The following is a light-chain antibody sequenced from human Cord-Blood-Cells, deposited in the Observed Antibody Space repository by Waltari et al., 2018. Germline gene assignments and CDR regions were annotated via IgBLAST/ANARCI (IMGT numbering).Light chain of an antibody. J-gene: IGKJ2*01. V-gene: IGKV3-20*01. CDR1: QSVSSSY. CDR3: QQYGSSYT. CDR2: GAS. Sequence: EIVLTQSPGTLSLSPGERATLSCRASQSVSSSYLAWYQQKPGQAPRLLIYGASSRATGIPDRFSGSVSGTDFTLTISRLEPEDFAVYYCQQYGSSYTFGQGTKVEIK.